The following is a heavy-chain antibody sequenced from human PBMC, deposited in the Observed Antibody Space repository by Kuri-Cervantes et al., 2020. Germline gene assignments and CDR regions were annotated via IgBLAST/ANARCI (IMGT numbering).Heavy chain of an antibody. CDR3: ARMVRGVIIVMFDY. Sequence: SQTLSLTCAVYCGSFSAYYWSWIRQPPGKGLEWIGEVDHSGSTNYNPSLKSRFTISVDTSKNQFSLKLSSVTAADTAVYYCARMVRGVIIVMFDYWGQGTLVTVSS. CDR1: CGSFSAYY. D-gene: IGHD3-10*01. CDR2: VDHSGST. J-gene: IGHJ4*02. V-gene: IGHV4-34*09.